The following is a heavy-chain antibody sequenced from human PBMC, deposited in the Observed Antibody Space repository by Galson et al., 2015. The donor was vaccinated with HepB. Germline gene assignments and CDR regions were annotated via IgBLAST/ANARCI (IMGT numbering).Heavy chain of an antibody. J-gene: IGHJ4*02. CDR2: IYYSGST. D-gene: IGHD4-17*01. CDR1: GGSISSSSYY. CDR3: ARGDDYGDYVVGYFDY. V-gene: IGHV4-39*07. Sequence: TLSLTCTVSGGSISSSSYYWGWIRQPPGKGLEWIGSIYYSGSTYYNPSLKSRVTISVDTSKNQFSLKLSSVTAADTAVYYCARGDDYGDYVVGYFDYWGQGTLVTVSS.